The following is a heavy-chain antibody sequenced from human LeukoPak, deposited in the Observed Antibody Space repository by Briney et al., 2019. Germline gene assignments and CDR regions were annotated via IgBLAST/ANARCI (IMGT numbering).Heavy chain of an antibody. D-gene: IGHD3-22*01. J-gene: IGHJ4*02. CDR2: IYHSGTT. CDR1: GVSITSKNW. CDR3: AKASDYYDTSGYYYAFPDY. V-gene: IGHV4-4*02. Sequence: PSGTLSLTCAVSGVSITSKNWWSWVRQPPGKGLEWIGEIYHSGTTNYNPSLKSRVTISIDKSKNHFSLRLSSVTAADTAVYYCAKASDYYDTSGYYYAFPDYWGQGTLVTVSS.